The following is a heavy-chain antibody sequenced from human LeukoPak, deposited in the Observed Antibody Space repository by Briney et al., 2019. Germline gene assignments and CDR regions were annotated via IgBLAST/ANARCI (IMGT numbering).Heavy chain of an antibody. V-gene: IGHV1-69*13. D-gene: IGHD6-13*01. J-gene: IGHJ4*02. Sequence: SVKVSWKASGGTFSSYAISWVRQAPGQGLEWMGGIIPIFGTANYAQKFQGRVTITADESTSTAYMELSSPRSEDTAVYYCARDLRRAAAGLDYWGQGTLVTVSS. CDR2: IIPIFGTA. CDR1: GGTFSSYA. CDR3: ARDLRRAAAGLDY.